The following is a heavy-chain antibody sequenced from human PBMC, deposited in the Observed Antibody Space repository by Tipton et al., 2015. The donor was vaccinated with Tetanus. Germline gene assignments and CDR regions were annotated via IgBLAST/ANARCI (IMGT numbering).Heavy chain of an antibody. CDR2: ISYSGST. Sequence: GLVKPSETLSLTCTVSGGSLSRISYYWCAIRQRPGKGLEWIGYISYSGSTNSNYSLKSRITISQDTSKNQFSLKLTSVTAADTAVYYCARANYDFPKKGPFDSWGQGTLVIVSS. CDR3: ARANYDFPKKGPFDS. V-gene: IGHV4-61*01. J-gene: IGHJ4*02. D-gene: IGHD3-3*01. CDR1: GGSLSRISYY.